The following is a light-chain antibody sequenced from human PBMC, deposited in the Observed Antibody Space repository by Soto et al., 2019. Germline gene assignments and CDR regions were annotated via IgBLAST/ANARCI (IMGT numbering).Light chain of an antibody. CDR2: TAS. J-gene: IGKJ5*01. V-gene: IGKV1-9*01. Sequence: DIQMTQSPSSLSASVGDRFTMTCRASQSISSYLNWYQQKPGKAPKLLIHTASTLQSGVPSRFSGSGSGTEFTLTISSLQPEDFATYYCQQRTSYPITFGQGTRLEIK. CDR3: QQRTSYPIT. CDR1: QSISSY.